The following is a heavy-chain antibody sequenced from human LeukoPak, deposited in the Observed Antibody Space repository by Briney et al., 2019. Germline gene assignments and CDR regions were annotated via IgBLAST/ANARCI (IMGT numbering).Heavy chain of an antibody. V-gene: IGHV5-51*01. CDR1: GYSFTSYW. J-gene: IGHJ6*03. D-gene: IGHD3-10*01. CDR2: IYPGDSDT. Sequence: RGESLKISCTGSGYSFTSYWIGWVRQMPGKGLEWMGIIYPGDSDTRYSLSFQGQVTISADKSISTAYLQWSSLKASDTAMYYCARLQKGSGSYYSNMDVWGKGTTVTVSS. CDR3: ARLQKGSGSYYSNMDV.